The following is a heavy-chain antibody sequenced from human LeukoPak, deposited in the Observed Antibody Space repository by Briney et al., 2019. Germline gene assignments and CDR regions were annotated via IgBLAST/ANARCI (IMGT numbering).Heavy chain of an antibody. V-gene: IGHV4-34*01. CDR1: GFTFSTYW. CDR2: INHSGST. Sequence: PGGSLRLSCAASGFTFSTYWMSWVRQPPGKGLEWIGEINHSGSTNYNPSLKSRVTISVDTSKNQFSLKLSSVTAADTAVYYCARLHGLWGRGTLVTVSS. J-gene: IGHJ2*01. CDR3: ARLHGL.